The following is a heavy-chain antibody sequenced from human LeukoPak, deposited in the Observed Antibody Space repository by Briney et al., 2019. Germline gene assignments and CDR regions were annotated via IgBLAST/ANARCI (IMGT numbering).Heavy chain of an antibody. J-gene: IGHJ6*03. D-gene: IGHD6-19*01. CDR1: GYTFTSYD. Sequence: ASVKVSCKASGYTFTSYDINWVRQAPGQGLEWMGWMNPNSGNTGYAQKFQGRVTMTRNTSISTAYMELSSLRSDDTGVYYCARVSVAGTSNYYYYYYMDVWGKGTTVTVSS. CDR2: MNPNSGNT. V-gene: IGHV1-8*01. CDR3: ARVSVAGTSNYYYYYYMDV.